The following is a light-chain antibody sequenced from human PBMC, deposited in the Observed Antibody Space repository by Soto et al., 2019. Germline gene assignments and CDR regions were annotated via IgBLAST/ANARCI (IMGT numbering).Light chain of an antibody. CDR2: AAS. CDR3: LKDDDYPFT. J-gene: IGKJ4*01. V-gene: IGKV1-6*01. CDR1: QDIRNE. Sequence: ALQVTQSPSSLSASLGDSVTITCRASQDIRNELSWYQQKPGKAPKFLIFAASNLQSGVPSRLSGSGSGTDLNLTISRLQPEDFATYFCLKDDDYPFTCGGGTKVDIK.